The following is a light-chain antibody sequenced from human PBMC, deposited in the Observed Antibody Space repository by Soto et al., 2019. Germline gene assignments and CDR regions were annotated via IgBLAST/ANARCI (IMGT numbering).Light chain of an antibody. V-gene: IGLV2-14*01. CDR1: SSDVGGYNY. CDR3: NSFTSSTLYV. Sequence: QSALTQPASVSGSPGQSITISCTGTSSDVGGYNYVSWYQQHPGKAPKLMIYDVDNRPSGVSNRFSGSKSGNTASLTISGLQAEDEADYYCNSFTSSTLYVFGTGTKLTVL. CDR2: DVD. J-gene: IGLJ1*01.